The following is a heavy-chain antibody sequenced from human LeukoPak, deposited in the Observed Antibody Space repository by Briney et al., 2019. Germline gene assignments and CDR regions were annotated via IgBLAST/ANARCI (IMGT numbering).Heavy chain of an antibody. V-gene: IGHV3-64*01. J-gene: IGHJ5*02. CDR2: ISSNGGST. Sequence: GGSLRLSCAASGFAFSSYAMHWVRQAPGKGLEYVSAISSNGGSTYYANSVKGRFTISRDNSKNTLYLQMGSLRAEDIAVYYCAREITVTTFNWFGPWGQGTLVTVSS. CDR3: AREITVTTFNWFGP. CDR1: GFAFSSYA. D-gene: IGHD4-11*01.